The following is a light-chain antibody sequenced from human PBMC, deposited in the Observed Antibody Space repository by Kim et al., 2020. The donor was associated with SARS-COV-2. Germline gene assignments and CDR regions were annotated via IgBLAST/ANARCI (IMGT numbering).Light chain of an antibody. CDR3: VSWDDNFNSQV. CDR2: SNN. Sequence: QSVLTQSPSASGTPGQRVSISCSGSTSNIGSNTVSWYQQFPGTAPRLLINSNNQRPSGVPDRFSGSKSGTSASLAISALHPEDEATYYCVSWDDNFNSQVFGGGTQLTVL. J-gene: IGLJ3*02. V-gene: IGLV1-44*01. CDR1: TSNIGSNT.